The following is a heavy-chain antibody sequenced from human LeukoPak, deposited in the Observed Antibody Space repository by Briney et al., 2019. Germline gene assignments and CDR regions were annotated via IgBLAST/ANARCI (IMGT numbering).Heavy chain of an antibody. V-gene: IGHV4-39*01. CDR2: IYYSGST. CDR3: VRLFYYDSRGPPS. D-gene: IGHD3-22*01. Sequence: SDTLSLTCNVLGGSIRSSNYYWGWIRQPPGEGLEWIGSIYYSGSTYYNPSLKGRGTMSVDTSNNQFSLKLTSATATDTAVYYCVRLFYYDSRGPPSWGQGTLVTVSS. CDR1: GGSIRSSNYY. J-gene: IGHJ5*02.